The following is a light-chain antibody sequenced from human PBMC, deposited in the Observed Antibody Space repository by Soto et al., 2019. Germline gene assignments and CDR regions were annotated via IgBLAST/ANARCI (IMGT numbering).Light chain of an antibody. J-gene: IGKJ3*01. Sequence: EIVLTQSPGTLALSPGERAILSCRASQSVSSNYLTWYQQKRGQAPRLLIHGASSRATGIPDRFSGSGSGTDFTLTISRLEPEDFAVYYCQQYGSSPFTFGPGTKVGIK. V-gene: IGKV3-20*01. CDR2: GAS. CDR1: QSVSSNY. CDR3: QQYGSSPFT.